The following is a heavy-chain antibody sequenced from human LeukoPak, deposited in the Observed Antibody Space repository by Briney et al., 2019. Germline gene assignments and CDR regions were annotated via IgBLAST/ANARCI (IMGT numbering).Heavy chain of an antibody. CDR1: GGTFGSYA. D-gene: IGHD3-22*01. V-gene: IGHV1-69*04. CDR2: IIPILGIA. Sequence: SVKVSCKASGGTFGSYAISWVRQAPGQGLEWMGRIIPILGIANYAQKFQGRVTITADKSTSTAYMELSSLRSEDTAVYYCASSPYYYDSSGPYDIWGQGTMVTVSS. J-gene: IGHJ3*02. CDR3: ASSPYYYDSSGPYDI.